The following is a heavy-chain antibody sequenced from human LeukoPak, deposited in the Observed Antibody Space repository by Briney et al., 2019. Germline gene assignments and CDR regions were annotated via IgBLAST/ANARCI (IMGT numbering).Heavy chain of an antibody. CDR2: IYYSGST. Sequence: SETLSLTCTVSGGSISSGGYYWSWIRQHPGKGLEWIGYIYYSGSTNYNPSLKSRVTISVDTSKNQFSLKLSSVTAADTAVYYCARGSKAAPGTFDYWGQGTLVTVSS. J-gene: IGHJ4*02. D-gene: IGHD6-13*01. CDR3: ARGSKAAPGTFDY. CDR1: GGSISSGGYY. V-gene: IGHV4-31*03.